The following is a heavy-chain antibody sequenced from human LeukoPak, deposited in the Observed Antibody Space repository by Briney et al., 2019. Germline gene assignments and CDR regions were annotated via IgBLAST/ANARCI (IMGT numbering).Heavy chain of an antibody. CDR3: AELGITMIGGV. J-gene: IGHJ6*04. CDR2: ISSRGTTM. D-gene: IGHD3-10*02. CDR1: GFTFSSYA. V-gene: IGHV3-48*01. Sequence: PGGSLRLSCATSGFTFSSYAMHWVRQAPGKGPVWVSYISSRGTTMYYADSVKGRFTISRDNAKKSLDLQMNSLRAEDTAVYYCAELGITMIGGVWGKGTTVTISS.